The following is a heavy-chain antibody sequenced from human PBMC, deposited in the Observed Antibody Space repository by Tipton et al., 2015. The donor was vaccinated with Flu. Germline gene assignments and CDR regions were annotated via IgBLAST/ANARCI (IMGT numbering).Heavy chain of an antibody. V-gene: IGHV3-30*02. CDR2: IRHDESDK. CDR3: AKDGWDTSGWYPFDY. Sequence: SGFAFSGYGMHWVRQAPGKGLEWVAFIRHDESDKYYADSVKGRFTISRDNSKNALYLLLNGLRAEDTAVYYCAKDGWDTSGWYPFDYWGQGTMVTVSS. CDR1: GFAFSGYG. J-gene: IGHJ4*02. D-gene: IGHD6-19*01.